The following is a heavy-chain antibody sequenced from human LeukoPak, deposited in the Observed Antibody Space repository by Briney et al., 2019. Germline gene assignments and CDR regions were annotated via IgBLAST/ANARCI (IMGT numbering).Heavy chain of an antibody. CDR1: GYTFTSYD. CDR2: MNPNSGNT. CDR3: ARGRAREDIVVVPAANIYLGDFDY. D-gene: IGHD2-2*01. V-gene: IGHV1-8*01. J-gene: IGHJ4*02. Sequence: GASVKVSCKASGYTFTSYDINWVRQATGQGLEWMGWMNPNSGNTGYAQKFQGRVTMTRDTSISTAYMELSRLRSDDTAVYYCARGRAREDIVVVPAANIYLGDFDYWGQGTLVTVSS.